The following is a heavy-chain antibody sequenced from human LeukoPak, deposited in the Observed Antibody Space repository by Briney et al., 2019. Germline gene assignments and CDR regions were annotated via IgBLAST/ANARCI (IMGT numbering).Heavy chain of an antibody. CDR2: IYPGDSDT. Sequence: GESLKISCKCSGYSFTSYWIGWVRQMPGKGLEWIGIIYPGDSDTRYSPSFQVQVTISSDTSISTAYLQWSSLKASDTAMYSRARPGGDFRSGDSNWFVPWGQGTLVTVSS. D-gene: IGHD3-3*01. CDR3: ARPGGDFRSGDSNWFVP. CDR1: GYSFTSYW. V-gene: IGHV5-51*01. J-gene: IGHJ5*02.